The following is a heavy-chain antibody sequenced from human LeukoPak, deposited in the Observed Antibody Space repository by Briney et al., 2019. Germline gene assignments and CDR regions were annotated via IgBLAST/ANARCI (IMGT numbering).Heavy chain of an antibody. J-gene: IGHJ4*02. CDR3: ARTNDFWTGYYEK. CDR1: GGSVSIGSYY. CDR2: IYVSGTT. D-gene: IGHD3/OR15-3a*01. V-gene: IGHV4-61*02. Sequence: SETLSLTCSASGGSVSIGSYYWSWIRQSAGKGLEWIGRIYVSGTTDYNPSLESRVTIFKDMSKNQLFLRLSSVTAADTAVYYCARTNDFWTGYYEKWGRGTLVTVSS.